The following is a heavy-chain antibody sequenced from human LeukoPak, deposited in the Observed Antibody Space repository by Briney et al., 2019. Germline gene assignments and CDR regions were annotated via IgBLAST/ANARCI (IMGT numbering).Heavy chain of an antibody. CDR3: ARRSSGYPYYFDY. D-gene: IGHD3-22*01. CDR1: GGSISSSSYY. Sequence: SETLSLTCTVSGGSISSSSYYWGWIRQPPGKGLEWIGSIYYGGSTYYNPSLKSRVTISVDTSKNQFSLKLNSVTAADTAVYYCARRSSGYPYYFDYWGQGTLVTVSS. V-gene: IGHV4-39*01. J-gene: IGHJ4*02. CDR2: IYYGGST.